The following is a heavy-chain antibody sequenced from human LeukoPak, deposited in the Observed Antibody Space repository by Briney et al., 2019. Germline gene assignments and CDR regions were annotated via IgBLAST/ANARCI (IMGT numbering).Heavy chain of an antibody. CDR3: ARSRQASGLFNS. V-gene: IGHV4-30-2*01. J-gene: IGHJ5*01. CDR2: IYDRGPA. CDR1: GYAITSGGFS. D-gene: IGHD3-10*01. Sequence: SETLSLTCTGSGYAITSGGFSWNWLRQPPGKGLEWIGCIYDRGPAYYNPSLKSRFTISVDRPKNQFFLNVTSLTAADTAVYYCARSRQASGLFNSWGQGTLVVVSS.